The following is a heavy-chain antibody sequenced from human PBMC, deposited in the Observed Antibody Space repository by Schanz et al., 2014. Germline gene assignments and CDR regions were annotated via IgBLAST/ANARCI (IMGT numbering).Heavy chain of an antibody. CDR1: GGSFSGYY. Sequence: QVQLQQWGAGLLKPSETLSLTCGVFGGSFSGYYWSWIRQPPGKGLEWIGEIYHTGSTNYNPSLKSRVTISVDTSKNQFSLKLSSVTAADTAVHYCARDSLRGATGGYGMDVWGQGTTVTVSS. CDR3: ARDSLRGATGGYGMDV. D-gene: IGHD2-8*02. J-gene: IGHJ6*02. CDR2: IYHTGST. V-gene: IGHV4-34*01.